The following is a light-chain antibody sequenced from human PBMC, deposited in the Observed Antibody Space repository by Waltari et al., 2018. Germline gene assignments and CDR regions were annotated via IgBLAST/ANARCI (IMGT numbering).Light chain of an antibody. Sequence: IQLTQSPSSLSASIGDRVTLTCRASQGISSFLAWYQQKPGKAPELLIYAASTLESGVPSRFSGSGSGTDFTLTISSLQPEDFATYYCQQLNSDPYTFGQGTKLEIK. V-gene: IGKV1-9*01. CDR2: AAS. J-gene: IGKJ2*01. CDR3: QQLNSDPYT. CDR1: QGISSF.